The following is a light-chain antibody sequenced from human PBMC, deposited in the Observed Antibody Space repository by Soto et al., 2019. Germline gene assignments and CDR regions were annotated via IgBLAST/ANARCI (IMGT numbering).Light chain of an antibody. Sequence: SSLTQPASVSGSPGQSITISCTGTSSEVCGYNYVSWYQQHPGKAPKFMIYDVSNRPSGVSNRFSGSKSGNTASLTISGLQAEDEADYYCCSYTTSNTRQIVFGTGTKVTVL. CDR1: SSEVCGYNY. CDR3: CSYTTSNTRQIV. J-gene: IGLJ1*01. V-gene: IGLV2-14*01. CDR2: DVS.